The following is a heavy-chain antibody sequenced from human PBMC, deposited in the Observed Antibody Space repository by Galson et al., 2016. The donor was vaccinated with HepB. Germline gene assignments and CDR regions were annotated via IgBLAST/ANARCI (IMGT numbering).Heavy chain of an antibody. CDR2: IASDGINK. J-gene: IGHJ4*02. Sequence: SLRLSCAASGSTFSSYAMHWVRQAPGKGLEWVANIASDGINKYYVDSVKGRFTISRDNSKNTLSLQMDGLRPEDTAVYYCAKGGRGLYGSPLDSWGQGTLVTVSS. V-gene: IGHV3-30*04. CDR1: GSTFSSYA. CDR3: AKGGRGLYGSPLDS. D-gene: IGHD6-19*01.